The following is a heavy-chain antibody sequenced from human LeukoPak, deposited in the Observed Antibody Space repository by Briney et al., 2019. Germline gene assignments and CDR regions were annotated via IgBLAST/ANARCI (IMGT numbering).Heavy chain of an antibody. CDR1: GGSFSTYY. CDR3: ARAVITFGAAVAKGFDC. J-gene: IGHJ4*02. CDR2: IYYSGST. V-gene: IGHV4-59*01. Sequence: SETLSLTCAVSGGSFSTYYWTWIRQPPGKGLEWVGYIYYSGSTDYNPSLKSRVTMSLDTSKNQFSLKLSSVTAADTAVYSCARAVITFGAAVAKGFDCWGQGTLVTVSS. D-gene: IGHD3-16*01.